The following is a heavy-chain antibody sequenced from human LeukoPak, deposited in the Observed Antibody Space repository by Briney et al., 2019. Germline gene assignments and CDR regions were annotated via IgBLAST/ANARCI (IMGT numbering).Heavy chain of an antibody. CDR2: ISGSGGAT. V-gene: IGHV3-23*01. CDR3: AKMRRGWGLFDS. J-gene: IGHJ4*02. D-gene: IGHD6-19*01. Sequence: GGSLRLSCAASGFTSSSYSMNWVRQAPGKGLEWVAHISGSGGATYYADSVRGRFTLSRDNSENTVHMQMKSLTAEDTAIYYCAKMRRGWGLFDSWGQGTLVTVSS. CDR1: GFTSSSYS.